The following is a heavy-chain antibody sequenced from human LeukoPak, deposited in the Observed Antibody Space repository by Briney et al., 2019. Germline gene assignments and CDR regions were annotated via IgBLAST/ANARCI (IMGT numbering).Heavy chain of an antibody. CDR3: AKDRYCGGGTCYWSYFDY. J-gene: IGHJ4*02. V-gene: IGHV1-69*04. Sequence: SVKVSCKASGGTFSSYTISWVRQAPGQGLEWMGRIIPILGIANYAQKFQGRVTITADKSTSTAYMELSSLRSEDTAVYYCAKDRYCGGGTCYWSYFDYWGQGTLVTVSS. CDR1: GGTFSSYT. D-gene: IGHD2-15*01. CDR2: IIPILGIA.